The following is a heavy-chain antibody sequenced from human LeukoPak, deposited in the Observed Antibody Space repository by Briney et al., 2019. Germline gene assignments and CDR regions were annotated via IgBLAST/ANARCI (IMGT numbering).Heavy chain of an antibody. V-gene: IGHV3-21*01. CDR1: GFTFSSYS. J-gene: IGHJ4*02. CDR3: ARDPLTPYCSSTSCYQDY. D-gene: IGHD2-2*01. Sequence: PGGSLRLSRAASGFTFSSYSMNWVRQAPGKGLEWVSSISSSSSYIYYADSVRGRFTISRDNAKNSLYLQMNSLRAEDTAVYYCARDPLTPYCSSTSCYQDYWGQGTLVTVSS. CDR2: ISSSSSYI.